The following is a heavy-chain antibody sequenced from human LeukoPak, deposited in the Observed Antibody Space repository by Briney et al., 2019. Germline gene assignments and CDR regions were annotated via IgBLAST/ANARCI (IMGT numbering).Heavy chain of an antibody. CDR2: IYTSGST. Sequence: PSETLSLTCTVSGGPISSYYWSWMRQPAGKGLEWIGRIYTSGSTNYNPSLKSRVTMSVDTSKNQFSLKLNSVTAADTAVYYCARVIYDYVWGSYRFGAFDIWGQGTMVTVSS. J-gene: IGHJ3*02. D-gene: IGHD3-16*02. CDR3: ARVIYDYVWGSYRFGAFDI. V-gene: IGHV4-4*07. CDR1: GGPISSYY.